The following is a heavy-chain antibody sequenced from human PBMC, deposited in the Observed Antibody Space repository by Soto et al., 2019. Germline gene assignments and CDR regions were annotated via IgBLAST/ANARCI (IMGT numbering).Heavy chain of an antibody. CDR1: GFTFSSYE. CDR3: AKDQVVITTNDYYYGMDV. CDR2: ISSSDSAT. Sequence: GGSLRLSCTASGFTFSSYEMNWVRQAPGKGLEWVSYISSSDSATYYADSVKGRFTISRDNSKNTLYLQMNSLRAEDTAVYYCAKDQVVITTNDYYYGMDVWGQGTTVTVSS. J-gene: IGHJ6*02. D-gene: IGHD3-22*01. V-gene: IGHV3-48*03.